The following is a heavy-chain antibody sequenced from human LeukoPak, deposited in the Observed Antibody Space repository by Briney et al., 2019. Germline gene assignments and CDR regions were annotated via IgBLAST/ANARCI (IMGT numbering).Heavy chain of an antibody. V-gene: IGHV1-2*06. Sequence: ASVKVSCKASGYTFTGYYMHWVRQAPGQGLEWMGRINPNSGGTNYAQKFQGRVTMTRDTSISTAYMELSRLRSDDTAVYYCAASYGDYGTFDYWGQGTLVTVYS. J-gene: IGHJ4*02. CDR2: INPNSGGT. CDR3: AASYGDYGTFDY. CDR1: GYTFTGYY. D-gene: IGHD4-17*01.